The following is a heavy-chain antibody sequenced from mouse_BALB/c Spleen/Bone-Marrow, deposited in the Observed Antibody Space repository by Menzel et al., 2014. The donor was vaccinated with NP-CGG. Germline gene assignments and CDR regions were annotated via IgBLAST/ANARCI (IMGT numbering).Heavy chain of an antibody. J-gene: IGHJ4*01. CDR3: AREGNYYGSIAMDY. D-gene: IGHD1-1*01. CDR2: INPSNGRT. V-gene: IGHV1S81*02. Sequence: QVHLQQPGAELVKPGASVKLSCKASGYTFTSYWMHWVKQRPGQGLEWIGEINPSNGRTNYNEKFKSKATLTVDKSSSTAYMQLSSLTSEDSAVYYCAREGNYYGSIAMDYWGQGTSVTVSS. CDR1: GYTFTSYW.